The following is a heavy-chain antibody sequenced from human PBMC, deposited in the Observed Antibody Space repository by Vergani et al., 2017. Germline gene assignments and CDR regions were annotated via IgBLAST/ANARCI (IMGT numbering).Heavy chain of an antibody. D-gene: IGHD3-3*02. V-gene: IGHV1-3*04. J-gene: IGHJ3*02. Sequence: QVQLVQSGAEVKKPGASVKVSCKASGYTFTSYAMHWVRQAPGQRLEWMGWINTGNGNTKYSQKFQGRVTINRDTSASTAYMELSSLISEDTAVYYCARPPPGFSAFDIWGQGTMVTVSS. CDR2: INTGNGNT. CDR1: GYTFTSYA. CDR3: ARPPPGFSAFDI.